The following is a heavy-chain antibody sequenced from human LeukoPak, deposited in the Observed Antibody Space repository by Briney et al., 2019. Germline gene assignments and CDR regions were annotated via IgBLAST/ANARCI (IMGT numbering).Heavy chain of an antibody. J-gene: IGHJ3*02. D-gene: IGHD3-22*01. Sequence: SETLSLTCTVSGASISSGSYYWSWIRQPAGKGLEWIGRFYTSGSINYNPSLKSRVTMSVDTSKNQVSLKLSSLTAADTAVYYCARAIGLAFDIWGQGTMVTVSS. CDR3: ARAIGLAFDI. CDR1: GASISSGSYY. V-gene: IGHV4-61*02. CDR2: FYTSGSI.